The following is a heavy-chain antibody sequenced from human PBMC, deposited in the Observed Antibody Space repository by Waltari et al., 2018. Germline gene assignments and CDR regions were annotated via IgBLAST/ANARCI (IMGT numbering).Heavy chain of an antibody. Sequence: QVQLQESGPGLVKPSETLSLTCSVSGDSLNGYYWSWIRQPPGKGLEWIGYIYYGGSTNYNPSLKSRVTMSVDASKNQFSLKLTSVTAADTAVVYCARFNSGWSGWFDPWGQGALVIVSS. V-gene: IGHV4-59*01. CDR2: IYYGGST. CDR1: GDSLNGYY. J-gene: IGHJ5*02. CDR3: ARFNSGWSGWFDP. D-gene: IGHD6-19*01.